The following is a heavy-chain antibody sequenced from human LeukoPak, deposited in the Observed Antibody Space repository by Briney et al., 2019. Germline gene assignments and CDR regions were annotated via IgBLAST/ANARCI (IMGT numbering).Heavy chain of an antibody. Sequence: SVKVSCKASGGTFSSYAISWVRQAPGQGLEWMGGIIPIFGTANYAQKFQGRVTITADESTSTAYMELSSLRCEDTAVYYCARGVVPAAIPSGYYYYMDVWGKGTTVTVSS. V-gene: IGHV1-69*01. CDR3: ARGVVPAAIPSGYYYYMDV. CDR1: GGTFSSYA. J-gene: IGHJ6*03. D-gene: IGHD2-2*02. CDR2: IIPIFGTA.